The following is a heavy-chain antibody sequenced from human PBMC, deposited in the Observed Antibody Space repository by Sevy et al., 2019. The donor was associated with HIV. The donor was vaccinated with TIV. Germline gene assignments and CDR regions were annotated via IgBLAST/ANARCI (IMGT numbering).Heavy chain of an antibody. CDR3: ARAPTDFWTGGMAV. V-gene: IGHV1-2*06. Sequence: ASVNVSCKASGYAFTGYYIHWVRQAPGQGLEWMGRINPISGGTDDSQKFQGRVTMTGDTSISTAYMDVSRLTSDDTAVYYCARAPTDFWTGGMAVWGQGTVVTVSS. CDR1: GYAFTGYY. J-gene: IGHJ6*02. CDR2: INPISGGT. D-gene: IGHD3-3*01.